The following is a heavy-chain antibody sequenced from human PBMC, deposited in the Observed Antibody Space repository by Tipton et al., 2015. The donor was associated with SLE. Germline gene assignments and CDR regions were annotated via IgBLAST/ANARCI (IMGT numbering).Heavy chain of an antibody. Sequence: QLVQSGGGVVQPGRSLRLYCAASGFTFRNYDMTWVRQAPGKGLEWVSVISPTGNTYYADSVKGRFTISRDNSKNTLFLQMNSLRAEDTAIYYCAKDPNTRALDIWGQGTRVTVSS. CDR2: ISPTGNT. D-gene: IGHD2-2*02. CDR1: GFTFRNYD. V-gene: IGHV3-23*04. CDR3: AKDPNTRALDI. J-gene: IGHJ3*02.